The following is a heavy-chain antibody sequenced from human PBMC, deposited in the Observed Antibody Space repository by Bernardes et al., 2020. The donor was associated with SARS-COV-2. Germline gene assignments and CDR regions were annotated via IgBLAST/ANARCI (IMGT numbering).Heavy chain of an antibody. CDR2: FDPKDGAT. V-gene: IGHV1-24*01. D-gene: IGHD3-16*01. CDR3: TTGTLRLRLGEFYKN. J-gene: IGHJ4*02. Sequence: AAVKVSCKVSGYSLNALAMHWVRQSPGQGLEWMGGFDPKDGATRYGQKFRGRVTMTEDTITDTAYMELSSLRYEDTAVYYCTTGTLRLRLGEFYKNWGQGTLVSVSS. CDR1: GYSLNALA.